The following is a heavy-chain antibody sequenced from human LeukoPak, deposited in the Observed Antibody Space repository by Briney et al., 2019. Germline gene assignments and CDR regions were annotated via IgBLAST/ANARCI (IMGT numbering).Heavy chain of an antibody. CDR3: ARGRITMVRGVGDY. CDR1: GYTFTSYD. Sequence: ASVKVSCKASGYTFTSYDINCVRQATEQGLEWMGWMNPNSGNTGYAQKFQGRVTMTRNTSISTAYMELSSLRSEDTAVYYCARGRITMVRGVGDYWGQGTLVTVSS. V-gene: IGHV1-8*02. CDR2: MNPNSGNT. J-gene: IGHJ4*02. D-gene: IGHD3-10*01.